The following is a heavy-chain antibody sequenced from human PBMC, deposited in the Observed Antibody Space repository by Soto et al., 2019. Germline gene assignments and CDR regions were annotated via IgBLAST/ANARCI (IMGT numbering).Heavy chain of an antibody. Sequence: GGSLRLSCAASGFTFSSYSMNWVRQAPGKGLEWVSYISSSSSTIYYADSVKGRFTISRDNAKNSLYLQMNSLRAEDTAVYYCARAYDYGDSDDAFDIWGQGTMVTVSS. V-gene: IGHV3-48*01. CDR1: GFTFSSYS. CDR2: ISSSSSTI. J-gene: IGHJ3*02. D-gene: IGHD4-17*01. CDR3: ARAYDYGDSDDAFDI.